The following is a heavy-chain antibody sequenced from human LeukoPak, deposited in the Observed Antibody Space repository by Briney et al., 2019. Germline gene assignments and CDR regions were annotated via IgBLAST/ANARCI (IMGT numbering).Heavy chain of an antibody. D-gene: IGHD5/OR15-5a*01. Sequence: SETLSLTCAVSGGSMDSGLYYWTWIRQPAGKGLEWIGRISNSGGTAYNPSLRSRVTITLDTSNNHLSLKVTSVTAADTAVYSDSRQPNCIYSPSWRLYDTYHYIDAWGKGTTVTVSS. CDR2: ISNSGGT. CDR3: SRQPNCIYSPSWRLYDTYHYIDA. V-gene: IGHV4-61*02. CDR1: GGSMDSGLYY. J-gene: IGHJ6*03.